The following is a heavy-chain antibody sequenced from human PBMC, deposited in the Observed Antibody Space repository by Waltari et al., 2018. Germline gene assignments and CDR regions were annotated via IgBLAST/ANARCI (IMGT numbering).Heavy chain of an antibody. V-gene: IGHV3-21*01. J-gene: IGHJ4*02. CDR3: ASHYGSGSYLRPFDY. CDR1: GFTFSSYS. Sequence: EVQLVESGGGLVKPGGSLRLSCAASGFTFSSYSMNWVRQAPGKGLDWVSSISSSSSYIYYADSVKGRFTISRDNAKNSLYLQMNSLRAEDTAVYYCASHYGSGSYLRPFDYWGQGTLVTVSS. D-gene: IGHD3-10*01. CDR2: ISSSSSYI.